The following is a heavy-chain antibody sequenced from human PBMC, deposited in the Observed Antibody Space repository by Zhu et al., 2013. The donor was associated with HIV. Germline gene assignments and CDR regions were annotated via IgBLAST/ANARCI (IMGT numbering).Heavy chain of an antibody. V-gene: IGHV1-69*01. CDR1: GGTLSNYG. Sequence: VQLAQSGAEVKKPGSSVKVSCKASGGTLSNYGVVWVRQAPGQGLEWMGGILPLFGKAKYAQKFKGRVTLTADESTSTVYMELSSLRSEDTAVYYCARHEADTSGYYQAWWGQGNPGHRLL. D-gene: IGHD3-22*01. CDR3: ARHEADTSGYYQAW. J-gene: IGHJ4*02. CDR2: ILPLFGKA.